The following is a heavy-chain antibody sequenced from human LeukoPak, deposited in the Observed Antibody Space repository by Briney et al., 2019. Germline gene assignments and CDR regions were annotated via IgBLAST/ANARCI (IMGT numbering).Heavy chain of an antibody. J-gene: IGHJ4*02. D-gene: IGHD4-17*01. V-gene: IGHV3-7*01. Sequence: GRSLRLSCAASGFTFSYYWMSWVRQAPGKGLEWVANIKQDGTDKYYVDSVRGRFTISRDNAKNSLYLQMNSLGAEDTALYYCARDRLHYGEYEKTFDHWGQGTLVTVSS. CDR2: IKQDGTDK. CDR1: GFTFSYYW. CDR3: ARDRLHYGEYEKTFDH.